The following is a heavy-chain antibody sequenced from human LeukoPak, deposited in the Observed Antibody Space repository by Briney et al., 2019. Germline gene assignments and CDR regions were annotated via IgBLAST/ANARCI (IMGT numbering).Heavy chain of an antibody. D-gene: IGHD5-12*01. CDR3: ARDPNYSGYLYYFDY. J-gene: IGHJ4*02. CDR1: GFTFSSYA. Sequence: GRSLRLTCAASGFTFSSYAMHWVRQAPGKGLEWVAVISYDESNKYYADSVKGRFTISRDNSKNTLYLQMNSLRAEDTAVYYCARDPNYSGYLYYFDYWGQGTLVTVSS. V-gene: IGHV3-30-3*01. CDR2: ISYDESNK.